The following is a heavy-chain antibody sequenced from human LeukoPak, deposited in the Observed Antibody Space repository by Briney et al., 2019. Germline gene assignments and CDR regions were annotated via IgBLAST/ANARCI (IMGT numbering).Heavy chain of an antibody. J-gene: IGHJ4*02. Sequence: GGSLRLSCAASGFTFSNYGIHWVRQAPGKGLEWVANIKQDGSEKYYVDSVKGRFTISRDNAKNSLYLQMNSLRAEDTAVYYCARGESAAAGTVPYFDYWGQGTLVTVSS. CDR1: GFTFSNYG. CDR2: IKQDGSEK. CDR3: ARGESAAAGTVPYFDY. V-gene: IGHV3-7*03. D-gene: IGHD6-13*01.